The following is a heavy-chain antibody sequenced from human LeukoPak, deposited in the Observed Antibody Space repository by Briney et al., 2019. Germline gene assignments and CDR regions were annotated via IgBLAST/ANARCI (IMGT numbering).Heavy chain of an antibody. J-gene: IGHJ1*01. CDR2: IYSGGIT. CDR1: GLTVSNKY. Sequence: GGSLRLSCVACGLTVSNKYMSWVGPAPGKGLEWVSLIYSGGITYYADSVKGRFAISRDTSKNTLFLQMNSLRAEDTAVYYCARLNYYDSSGYQAAEYFQYWGQGTLVTVSS. CDR3: ARLNYYDSSGYQAAEYFQY. V-gene: IGHV3-66*01. D-gene: IGHD3-22*01.